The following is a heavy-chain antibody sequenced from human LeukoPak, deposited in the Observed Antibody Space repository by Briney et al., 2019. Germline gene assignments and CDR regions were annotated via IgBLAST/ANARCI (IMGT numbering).Heavy chain of an antibody. J-gene: IGHJ4*02. CDR2: ISSDGSNK. D-gene: IGHD3-10*01. CDR1: GFTFSSYE. CDR3: AKGSGGSGSFYNHFDC. Sequence: GGSLRLSCAASGFTFSSYEMSWVRQAPGKGLEWVAVISSDGSNKYYADSVKGRFTISRDNSKNTLSLQMNSLRTEDTAVFYCAKGSGGSGSFYNHFDCWGQGTLVTVSS. V-gene: IGHV3-30*18.